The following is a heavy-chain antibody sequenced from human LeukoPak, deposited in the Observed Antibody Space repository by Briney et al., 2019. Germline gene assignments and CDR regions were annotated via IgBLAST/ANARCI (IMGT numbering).Heavy chain of an antibody. CDR3: ARGNQLWLNGDAFDI. CDR1: GGSISSGGYS. D-gene: IGHD5-18*01. CDR2: IYHSGST. V-gene: IGHV4-30-2*01. J-gene: IGHJ3*02. Sequence: PSETLSLTCAVSGGSISSGGYSWSWIRQPPGKGLEWIGYIYHSGSTYYNPSLKSRVTISVDTSKNQFSLKLSSVTAADTAVYYCARGNQLWLNGDAFDIWGQGTMVTVSS.